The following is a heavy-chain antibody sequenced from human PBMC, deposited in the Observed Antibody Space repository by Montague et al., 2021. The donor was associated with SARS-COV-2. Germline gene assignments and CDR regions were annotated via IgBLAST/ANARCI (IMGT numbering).Heavy chain of an antibody. D-gene: IGHD1-20*01. CDR3: ARGRRRYNWRDETSYYYGMDV. V-gene: IGHV4-34*01. CDR2: INHSGST. Sequence: ETLSLTCAVYGGSLSGYYWSWIRQPPGKGLEWIGEINHSGSTNYNPSLKSRVTISLDTSKNQFSLKLSSVAAADTAVYYCARGRRRYNWRDETSYYYGMDVGGQGTTVTVSS. CDR1: GGSLSGYY. J-gene: IGHJ6*02.